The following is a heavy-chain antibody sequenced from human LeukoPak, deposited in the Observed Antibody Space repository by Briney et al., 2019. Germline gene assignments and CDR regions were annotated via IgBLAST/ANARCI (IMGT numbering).Heavy chain of an antibody. CDR2: IGIDSGNT. CDR3: ARDYKYAFDN. V-gene: IGHV3-48*01. D-gene: IGHD5-24*01. CDR1: GFTFSDYS. Sequence: GGSLGLSCAASGFTFSDYSMNWVRQAPGKGLEWISYIGIDSGNTNYADSVKGRFTISGDKAKNSLYLQMNSLRVEDTAVYYCARDYKYAFDNWGQGTLVTVSS. J-gene: IGHJ4*02.